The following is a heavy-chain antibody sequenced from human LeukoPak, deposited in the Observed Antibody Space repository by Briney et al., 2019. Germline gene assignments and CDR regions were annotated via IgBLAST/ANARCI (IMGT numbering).Heavy chain of an antibody. J-gene: IGHJ4*02. CDR1: GFTVSGNY. D-gene: IGHD6-25*01. CDR3: AGGNTWPGLSY. V-gene: IGHV3-53*01. Sequence: GGSLRLSCAASGFTVSGNYMSWVRQAPGKGLEWVSVIYTAGSTYNADSVKGRFTISRDKSMNTLYLQMSTLRAEDTAVYFCAGGNTWPGLSYWGQGTLLTVSS. CDR2: IYTAGST.